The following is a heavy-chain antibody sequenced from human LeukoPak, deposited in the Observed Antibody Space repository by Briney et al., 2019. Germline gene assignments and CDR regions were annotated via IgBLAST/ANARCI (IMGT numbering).Heavy chain of an antibody. CDR1: GYSCTSYW. Sequence: GQSLNISCTGSGYSCTSYWISWVRQIPGKGLEWMGSIDLSDSYTNYSPSLQGHVTISADKSISTAYLQWSSLKASDTAMYYCAPHRGGLEDLTFDPWGQGTLVTVSS. V-gene: IGHV5-10-1*01. CDR2: IDLSDSYT. D-gene: IGHD3-10*01. J-gene: IGHJ5*02. CDR3: APHRGGLEDLTFDP.